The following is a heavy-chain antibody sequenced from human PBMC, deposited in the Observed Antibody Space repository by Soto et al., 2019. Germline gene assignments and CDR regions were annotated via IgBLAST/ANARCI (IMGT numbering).Heavy chain of an antibody. CDR3: ARANVWNAAFFAINSFDP. J-gene: IGHJ5*02. CDR2: IYLGDSDT. V-gene: IGHV5-51*01. CDR1: GDTFTNYL. D-gene: IGHD1-1*01. Sequence: XDSLKVSWNCSGDTFTNYLIGLVLQMPGKGLEWMGTIYLGDSDTRYSPSFQGRVTISADKSISAAYLQWGSLKASDTAMYYCARANVWNAAFFAINSFDPCGQGTLVTVSS.